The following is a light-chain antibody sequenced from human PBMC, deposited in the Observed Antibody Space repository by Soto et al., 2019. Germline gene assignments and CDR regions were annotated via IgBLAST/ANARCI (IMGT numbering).Light chain of an antibody. CDR2: AAS. CDR1: QAITNY. J-gene: IGKJ4*01. Sequence: DIQLTQSPSSLSASVGDRVTITCRASQAITNYLAWLQQKPGKPPKTVIYAASSLQSGVPSRFSGSGSGRGITLALSGPAPEDFATFCCQHYNGYTLTCSGGTKVHIK. CDR3: QHYNGYTLT. V-gene: IGKV1-16*01.